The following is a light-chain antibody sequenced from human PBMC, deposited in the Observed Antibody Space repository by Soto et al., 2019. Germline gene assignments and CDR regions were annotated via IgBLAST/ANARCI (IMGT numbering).Light chain of an antibody. J-gene: IGKJ5*01. V-gene: IGKV1-9*01. Sequence: DIQLTQSPFFLSASVGDRVTITCRASQGISSYLVWYQQKPGKAPKSLIYAASTLQTGVPSRFNGSGSGTEFTLTISSLQPEDSATYYCRQHNSFPITFGQGTRLDIK. CDR1: QGISSY. CDR2: AAS. CDR3: RQHNSFPIT.